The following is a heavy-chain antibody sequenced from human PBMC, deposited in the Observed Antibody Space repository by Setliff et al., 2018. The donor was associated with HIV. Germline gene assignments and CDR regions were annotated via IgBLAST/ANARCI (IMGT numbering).Heavy chain of an antibody. CDR2: IYTTGST. Sequence: LSLTCTVSGDSISNYYWSWVRQPPGKGLEWIGYIYTTGSTNYNPSLKSRVTMSVDTSKNQFSLRLTSVTAADTAVYYCARDRRGTMVRGVTSPLDYWGQGTLVTVSS. CDR1: GDSISNYY. D-gene: IGHD3-10*01. J-gene: IGHJ4*02. V-gene: IGHV4-4*09. CDR3: ARDRRGTMVRGVTSPLDY.